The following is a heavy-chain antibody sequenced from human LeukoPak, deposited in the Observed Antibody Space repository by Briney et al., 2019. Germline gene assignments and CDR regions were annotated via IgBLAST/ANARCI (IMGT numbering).Heavy chain of an antibody. CDR1: GFTFNYAW. Sequence: GGSLRLFCAAFGFTFNYAWMSWVRQVPGKGLEWVGQTVSEIDGGTTDYAAPVKGRFTISRDDSKSTLYLQMNSLKIEDTAVYYCTTDEDWNYARKDVWGQGATVIVSS. J-gene: IGHJ6*02. CDR2: TVSEIDGGTT. D-gene: IGHD1-7*01. CDR3: TTDEDWNYARKDV. V-gene: IGHV3-15*04.